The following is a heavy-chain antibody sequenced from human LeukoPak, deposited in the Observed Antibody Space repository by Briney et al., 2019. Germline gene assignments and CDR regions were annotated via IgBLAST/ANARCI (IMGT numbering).Heavy chain of an antibody. CDR1: GYTFTSYD. J-gene: IGHJ4*02. D-gene: IGHD5-18*01. Sequence: ASVKVSCKASGYTFTSYDINWVRQATGQGLEWMGWMNPNSGNTGYAQKFQGRVTMTRNTSISTAYMELSSLRSEDTAVYYCARVQNTAMAEYDYWGQGTLVTVSS. CDR2: MNPNSGNT. V-gene: IGHV1-8*01. CDR3: ARVQNTAMAEYDY.